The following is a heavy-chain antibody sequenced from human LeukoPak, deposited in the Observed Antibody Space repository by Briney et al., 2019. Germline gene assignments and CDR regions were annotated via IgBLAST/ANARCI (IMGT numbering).Heavy chain of an antibody. CDR3: AKDRASGSGSYSYRGFDH. CDR1: GFTFNNYA. CDR2: ISSGGDFT. Sequence: PGGSLRLSCAASGFTFNNYAMSWVRQAPGRGLEWVSAISSGGDFTKSTDSVKGRFTISRDNSRNTLYLQMNSLRAEDTAVYYCAKDRASGSGSYSYRGFDHWGQGTLVTVSS. V-gene: IGHV3-23*01. J-gene: IGHJ5*02. D-gene: IGHD6-19*01.